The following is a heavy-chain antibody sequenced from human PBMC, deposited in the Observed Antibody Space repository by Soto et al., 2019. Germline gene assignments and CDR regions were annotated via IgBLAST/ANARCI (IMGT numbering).Heavy chain of an antibody. D-gene: IGHD3-22*01. J-gene: IGHJ4*02. CDR1: GYTFTSYY. CDR2: INPSGGST. V-gene: IGHV1-46*01. Sequence: ASVKVSCKASGYTFTSYYMHWVLQAPGQGLEWMGIINPSGGSTSYAQKFQGRVTMTRDTSTSTVYMELSSLISEDTAVYYCARESRSYDSSGYYYRDYWGQGTLGAISS. CDR3: ARESRSYDSSGYYYRDY.